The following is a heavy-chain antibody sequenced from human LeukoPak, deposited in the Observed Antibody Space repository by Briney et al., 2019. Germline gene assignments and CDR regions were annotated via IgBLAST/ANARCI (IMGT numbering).Heavy chain of an antibody. CDR2: IYPGGTT. V-gene: IGHV3-53*01. CDR1: GFTVTSNF. D-gene: IGHD1-1*01. CDR3: ARDGYGYNYMDV. J-gene: IGHJ6*03. Sequence: GGSLRLSCAASGFTVTSNFMSWVRQAPGKGLEWVSVIYPGGTTYYADSVKGRFTISRDNSENTLCLQMSSLRAEDTAVYYCARDGYGYNYMDVWGKGTTVTVSS.